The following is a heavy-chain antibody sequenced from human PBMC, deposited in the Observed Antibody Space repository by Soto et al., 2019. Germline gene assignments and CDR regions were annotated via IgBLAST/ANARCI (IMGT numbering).Heavy chain of an antibody. V-gene: IGHV3-23*01. CDR3: VKDNNSEDPG. D-gene: IGHD3-10*01. Sequence: GGSLRLSCTASGFTFSSHGMHWVRQAPGKGLDWVAIISENSDTTWYADSVKGRFTVSRDNSKNTLYLQMNSLRAEDTAIYYCVKDNNSEDPGWGQGTLVTVSS. CDR2: ISENSDTT. CDR1: GFTFSSHG. J-gene: IGHJ4*02.